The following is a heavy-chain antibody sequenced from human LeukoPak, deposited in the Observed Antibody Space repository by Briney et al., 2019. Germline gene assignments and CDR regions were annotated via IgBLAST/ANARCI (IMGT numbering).Heavy chain of an antibody. CDR1: GGSTSSHF. J-gene: IGHJ4*02. CDR2: IYTGGTT. D-gene: IGHD6-19*01. V-gene: IGHV4-59*11. CDR3: TKATKWLAFDD. Sequence: SSETLSLTCTVSGGSTSSHFWSWIRQPPGKGLEWIGNIYTGGTTNYNPSLKSGVTISIDTSKNQLSLHLASVTAADTAVYCCTKATKWLAFDDWGRGTLVTVSS.